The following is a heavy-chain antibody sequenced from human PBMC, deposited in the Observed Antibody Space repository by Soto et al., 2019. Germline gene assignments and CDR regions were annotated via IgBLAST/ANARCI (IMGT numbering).Heavy chain of an antibody. J-gene: IGHJ4*02. V-gene: IGHV1-18*04. CDR2: ISGYNGNT. CDR1: GYTFTSYA. Sequence: QVQLLQSGAKVKQPGASVQVSCKASGYTFTSYAITWVRQAPGQGLEWMGWISGYNGNTKYAQKLQGRVTMTTDTSTSTAYMELRSLRSDDTAVYYCARDQVELELRDHWGQGTLVTVSS. CDR3: ARDQVELELRDH. D-gene: IGHD1-7*01.